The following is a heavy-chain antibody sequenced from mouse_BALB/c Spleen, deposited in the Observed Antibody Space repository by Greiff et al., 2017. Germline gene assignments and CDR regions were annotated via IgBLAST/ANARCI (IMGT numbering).Heavy chain of an antibody. Sequence: VKLMESGPGLVQPSQSLSITCTVSGFSLTSYGVHWVRQSPGKGLEWLGVIWSGGSTDYNAAFISRLSISKDNSKSQVFFKMNSLQANDTAIYYCARNGITTASSWFAYWGQGTLVTVSA. V-gene: IGHV2-2*02. CDR2: IWSGGST. J-gene: IGHJ3*01. CDR1: GFSLTSYG. D-gene: IGHD1-2*01. CDR3: ARNGITTASSWFAY.